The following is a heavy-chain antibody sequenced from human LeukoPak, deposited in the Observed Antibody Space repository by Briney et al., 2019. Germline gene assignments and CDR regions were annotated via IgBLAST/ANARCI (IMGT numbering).Heavy chain of an antibody. CDR2: IWYDGSNK. V-gene: IGHV3-33*01. CDR3: ARRNKLYYFDY. D-gene: IGHD1/OR15-1a*01. CDR1: GFTFSSYG. J-gene: IGHJ4*02. Sequence: AGGSLRLSCAASGFTFSSYGMHWVRQAPGKGLEWVAVIWYDGSNKYYADSVKGRFTISRDNSKNTLYLQMNSLRAEDTAVYYCARRNKLYYFDYWGQGALVTVSS.